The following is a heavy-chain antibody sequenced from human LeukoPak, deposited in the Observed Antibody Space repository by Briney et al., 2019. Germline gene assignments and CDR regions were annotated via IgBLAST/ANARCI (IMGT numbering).Heavy chain of an antibody. CDR2: INHSGST. V-gene: IGHV4-34*01. CDR1: GGSFSGYY. D-gene: IGHD6-19*01. Sequence: SETLSLTCAVYGGSFSGYYWSWIRQPPGKGLEWIGEINHSGSTNYNPSLKSRVTISVETSKNQFSLKLSSVTAADTAVYYCARTRSKNPYSSGPRLDYWGQGTLVTVSS. J-gene: IGHJ4*02. CDR3: ARTRSKNPYSSGPRLDY.